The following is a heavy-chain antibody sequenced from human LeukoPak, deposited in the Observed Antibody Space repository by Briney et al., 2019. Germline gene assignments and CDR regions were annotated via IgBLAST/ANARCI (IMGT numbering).Heavy chain of an antibody. CDR1: GFTFSSYA. D-gene: IGHD2-2*01. Sequence: GGSLRLSCAASGFTFSSYAMHWVRQAPGKGLEGVAVISYDGSNKYYADSVKGRFTISRDNSKNTLYLQMNSLRAEDTAVYYCARDTVDCSSTSCPGAEKYYYYYYMDVWGKGTTVTVSS. V-gene: IGHV3-30*01. CDR2: ISYDGSNK. CDR3: ARDTVDCSSTSCPGAEKYYYYYYMDV. J-gene: IGHJ6*03.